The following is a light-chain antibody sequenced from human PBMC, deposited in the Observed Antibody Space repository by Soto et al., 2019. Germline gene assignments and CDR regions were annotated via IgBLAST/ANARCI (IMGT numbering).Light chain of an antibody. CDR3: KQYYNYPLG. CDR1: QGISRY. CDR2: AAS. Sequence: AIRMTQSPSSLSASTGDRVTITCRASQGISRYLAWYQQKPGKAPKLLIYAASTLQSGVPSRFSGSGSGTDFTLPISRLHSEDFPTYYCKQYYNYPLGFGPGTKVDIK. J-gene: IGKJ3*01. V-gene: IGKV1-8*01.